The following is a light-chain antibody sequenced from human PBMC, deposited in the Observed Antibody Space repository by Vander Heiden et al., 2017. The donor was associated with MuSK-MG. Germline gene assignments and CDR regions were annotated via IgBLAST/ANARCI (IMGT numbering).Light chain of an antibody. Sequence: DIQMTQSPSSLSASVGDRVTITCQASQDISNYLNWYQQKPGKAPKLLIYDASNLETGVPSRFSGSGSGTDFTFTISSLQPEDIATYYCQQDYNLPPTFRPETKVDI. CDR1: QDISNY. J-gene: IGKJ3*01. V-gene: IGKV1-33*01. CDR2: DAS. CDR3: QQDYNLPPT.